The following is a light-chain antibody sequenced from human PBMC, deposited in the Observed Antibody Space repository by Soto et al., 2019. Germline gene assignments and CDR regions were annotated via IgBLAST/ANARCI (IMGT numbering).Light chain of an antibody. V-gene: IGLV2-14*02. CDR3: FPFTRPNTHV. CDR1: SSDFGSYKF. J-gene: IGLJ1*01. Sequence: QSVLTQPASVSGSPGQSVTISCTGTSSDFGSYKFVSWYQHHPGKVPKVIIYETSKRPSGVSDRFSGSKSGNTASLTISGLQAEEEAVNYSFPFTRPNTHVFGSGTKPTAL. CDR2: ETS.